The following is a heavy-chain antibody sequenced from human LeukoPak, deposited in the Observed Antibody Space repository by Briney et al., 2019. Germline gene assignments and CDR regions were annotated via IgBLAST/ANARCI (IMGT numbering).Heavy chain of an antibody. J-gene: IGHJ3*02. D-gene: IGHD1-26*01. CDR1: GFTFSGSA. V-gene: IGHV3-73*01. CDR2: IRRRGNSYAT. CDR3: SRHDSSVVGGNDAFDI. Sequence: GGFLRLSCAASGFTFSGSAMHWVRQASGKGLEWVGRIRRRGNSYATAYAASVTGRFTISRDDSKNTAYLQMNSLRAEDTAIYYCSRHDSSVVGGNDAFDIWGQGTLVTVSS.